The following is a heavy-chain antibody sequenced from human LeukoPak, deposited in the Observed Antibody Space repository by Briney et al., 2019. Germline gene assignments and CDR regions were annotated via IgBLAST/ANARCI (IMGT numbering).Heavy chain of an antibody. CDR3: ANRRLGRGAFDI. J-gene: IGHJ3*02. V-gene: IGHV3-23*01. Sequence: GGSLRLSCAASGFTFSSYDMSWIRQAPGKGLEWVSEISGSDESTKYVDSVKGRFTISRDNSKNTLYLLLNSLRVDDTAVYYCANRRLGRGAFDIWGQGTMVSVSS. CDR1: GFTFSSYD. CDR2: ISGSDEST. D-gene: IGHD7-27*01.